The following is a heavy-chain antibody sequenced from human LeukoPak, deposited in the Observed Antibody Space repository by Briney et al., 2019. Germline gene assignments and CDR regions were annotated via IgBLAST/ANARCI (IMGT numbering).Heavy chain of an antibody. D-gene: IGHD6-19*01. V-gene: IGHV3-23*01. CDR1: GLTSGIYA. Sequence: GSLRLSCAASGLTSGIYAMSWVRQAPGKGLEWVSAVGGSGGSTYYADSVKGRFTISRDNSNNTLYLQMNSLRAEDTAVYYCASGGGGWYRFDYWGQGTLVTVSS. CDR3: ASGGGGWYRFDY. CDR2: VGGSGGST. J-gene: IGHJ4*02.